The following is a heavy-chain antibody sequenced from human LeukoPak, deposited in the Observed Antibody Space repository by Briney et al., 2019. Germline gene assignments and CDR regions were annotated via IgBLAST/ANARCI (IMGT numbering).Heavy chain of an antibody. D-gene: IGHD1-26*01. V-gene: IGHV1-2*02. CDR2: INPNSGGT. CDR3: ARVTVGATTIDY. CDR1: GYTFTGYY. J-gene: IGHJ4*02. Sequence: ASVKVSCKASGYTFTGYYMHWVRQAPGQGLEWMGWINPNSGGTNYAQKFQGRVTMTRDTSISTAYMELSRLRSDDTAVYYCARVTVGATTIDYWGQGTLVTVSS.